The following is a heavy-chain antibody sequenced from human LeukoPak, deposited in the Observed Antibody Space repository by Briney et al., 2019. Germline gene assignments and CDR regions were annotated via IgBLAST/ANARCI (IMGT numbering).Heavy chain of an antibody. CDR1: GFTFSSYA. CDR3: AKRGYSYASFDY. CDR2: ISGSGGST. Sequence: SGGSLRLSCAASGFTFSSYAMSWVRQAPGKGLEWVSAISGSGGSTYYADSVKGRFAISRDNSKNTLYLQMNSLRAEDTAVYYCAKRGYSYASFDYWGQGTLVTVSS. D-gene: IGHD5-18*01. V-gene: IGHV3-23*01. J-gene: IGHJ4*02.